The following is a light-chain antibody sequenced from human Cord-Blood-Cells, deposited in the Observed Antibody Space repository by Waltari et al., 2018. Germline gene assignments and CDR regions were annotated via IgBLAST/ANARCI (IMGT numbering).Light chain of an antibody. CDR2: DAS. Sequence: DIQMTQSTSSLSASVGDRVTITCQESQDISNYLNWYQQKPGKDPKLLIYDASNLETGVPSRFSGSGSVTDFTFTISSLQTEDIATYYCQQYDKRPWTFGQGTKVEIK. V-gene: IGKV1-33*01. CDR3: QQYDKRPWT. J-gene: IGKJ1*01. CDR1: QDISNY.